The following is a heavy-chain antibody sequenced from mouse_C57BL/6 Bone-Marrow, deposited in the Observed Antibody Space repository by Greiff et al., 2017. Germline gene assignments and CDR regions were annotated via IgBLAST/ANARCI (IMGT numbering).Heavy chain of an antibody. J-gene: IGHJ2*01. CDR1: GYTFTSYW. D-gene: IGHD2-3*01. CDR2: IDPSDSDT. CDR3: ASLYDGYCAPVDY. V-gene: IGHV1-52*01. Sequence: VQLQQPGAELVRPGSSVKLSCKASGYTFTSYWMHWVKQRPIKGLEWIGNIDPSDSDTHYNQKFKDKATVTVDKSSSTAYMQLSSLTSEYAAVYFCASLYDGYCAPVDYWGQGTTLTVSS.